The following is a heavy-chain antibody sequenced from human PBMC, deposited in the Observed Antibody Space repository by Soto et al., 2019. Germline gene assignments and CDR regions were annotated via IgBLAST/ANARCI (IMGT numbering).Heavy chain of an antibody. J-gene: IGHJ2*01. Sequence: EVQLLESGGGLVQPGGSLRLSCAASGFTFSSYAMSWVRQAPGKGLECVSAISGSGGSTSYADSVKGRFTSSRDTAKNALYLQMNSLRAEDTAVYYCAREGGTGVWYFDLWGRGTLVTVSS. CDR3: AREGGTGVWYFDL. D-gene: IGHD7-27*01. V-gene: IGHV3-23*01. CDR1: GFTFSSYA. CDR2: ISGSGGST.